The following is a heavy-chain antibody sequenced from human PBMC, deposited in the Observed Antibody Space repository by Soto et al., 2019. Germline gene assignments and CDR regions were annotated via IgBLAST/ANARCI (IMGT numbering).Heavy chain of an antibody. CDR1: GGSISSGDYY. D-gene: IGHD2-8*01. CDR2: IYYSGST. CDR3: AREGWGYCTGTENPLGFAICY. J-gene: IGHJ4*02. V-gene: IGHV4-30-4*01. Sequence: SETLSLTCTVSGGSISSGDYYWSWIRQPPGKGLEWIGYIYYSGSTYYNPSLKSRVTISVDTSKNQFSLQLNSVTPEDTAVYYCAREGWGYCTGTENPLGFAICYWGQGTLVTVSS.